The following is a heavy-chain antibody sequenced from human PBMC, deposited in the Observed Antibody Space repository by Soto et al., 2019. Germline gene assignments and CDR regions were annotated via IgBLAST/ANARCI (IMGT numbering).Heavy chain of an antibody. CDR2: ISGSGGST. V-gene: IGHV3-23*01. J-gene: IGHJ4*02. D-gene: IGHD6-13*01. CDR3: AKRRFRIAAAGTLLFDY. Sequence: GGSLRLSCAASGFTFSSYAMSWVRQAPGKGLEWVSAISGSGGSTYYADSVKGRFTISRDNSKNTLYLQMNSLRAEDTAVYYCAKRRFRIAAAGTLLFDYRGQGTLVTVSS. CDR1: GFTFSSYA.